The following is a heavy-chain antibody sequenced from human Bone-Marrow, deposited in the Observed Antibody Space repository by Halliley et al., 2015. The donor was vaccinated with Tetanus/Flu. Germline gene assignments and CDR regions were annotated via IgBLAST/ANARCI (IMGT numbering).Heavy chain of an antibody. CDR3: TTYTASGD. Sequence: SLRLSCAVSGFSFSSYAMTWARQAPGKGLEWVSTITNSGGSTYYADSVKGRFTISRDNSKNTLYLQMNSLRAEDTAVYYCTTYTASGDWGQGTLVTVSS. CDR1: GFSFSSYA. J-gene: IGHJ4*02. V-gene: IGHV3-23*01. D-gene: IGHD2-2*02. CDR2: ITNSGGST.